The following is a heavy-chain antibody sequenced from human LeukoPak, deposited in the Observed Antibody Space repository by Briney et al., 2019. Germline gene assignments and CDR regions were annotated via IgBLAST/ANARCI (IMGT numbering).Heavy chain of an antibody. CDR3: AKQTGP. CDR1: GFTFSSYG. Sequence: GGSLRLSCAASGFTFSSYGMHWVRQAPGKGLEWVAVISYDGSNKYYAASVKGRFTISRDNSKNTLYLQMNSLRAEDTAVYYCAKQTGPWGQGTLVTVSS. V-gene: IGHV3-30*18. CDR2: ISYDGSNK. J-gene: IGHJ5*02.